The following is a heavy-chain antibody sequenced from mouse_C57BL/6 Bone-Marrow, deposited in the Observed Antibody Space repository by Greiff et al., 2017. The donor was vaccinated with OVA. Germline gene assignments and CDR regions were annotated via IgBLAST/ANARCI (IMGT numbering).Heavy chain of an antibody. J-gene: IGHJ3*01. CDR2: INPGSGGT. CDR3: ARPSDGYYWFAY. D-gene: IGHD2-3*01. CDR1: GYAFTNYL. Sequence: VQLQESGAELVRPGTSVKVSCKASGYAFTNYLIEWVKQRPGQGLEWIGVINPGSGGTNYNEKFKGKATLTADKSSSTAYMQLSSLTSEDSAVYFCARPSDGYYWFAYWGQGTLVTVSA. V-gene: IGHV1-54*01.